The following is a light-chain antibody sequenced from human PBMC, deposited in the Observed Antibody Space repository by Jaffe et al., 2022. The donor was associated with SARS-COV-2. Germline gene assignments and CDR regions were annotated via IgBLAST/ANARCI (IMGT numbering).Light chain of an antibody. CDR3: QQRSNWPTYT. CDR2: DAS. Sequence: EIVLTQSPGILSLSPGERATLSCRASQSISSFLAWYQQKPGQAPRLVIYDASTRATGIPARFSGSGSGTDFTLTISSLEPEDFAIYYCQQRSNWPTYTFGQGTKLEIK. J-gene: IGKJ2*01. V-gene: IGKV3-11*01. CDR1: QSISSF.